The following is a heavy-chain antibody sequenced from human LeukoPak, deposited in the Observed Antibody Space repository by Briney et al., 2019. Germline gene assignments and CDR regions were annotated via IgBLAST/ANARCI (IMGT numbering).Heavy chain of an antibody. V-gene: IGHV1-2*02. J-gene: IGHJ4*02. CDR1: GYTFADYF. D-gene: IGHD3-10*01. Sequence: ASVKVSCKASGYTFADYFIHWVRQAPGQGLEWMGWISPNSGDTNCAQKFQGRVTMTRDTSITTAYMEVNSLRSDDTAGYYCARDRATYGPEYDDWGQGTLVTVSS. CDR3: ARDRATYGPEYDD. CDR2: ISPNSGDT.